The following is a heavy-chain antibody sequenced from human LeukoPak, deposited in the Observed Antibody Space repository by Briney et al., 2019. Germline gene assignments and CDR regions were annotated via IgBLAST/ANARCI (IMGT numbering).Heavy chain of an antibody. D-gene: IGHD6-6*01. CDR3: PSYSSFGDFDY. CDR2: MNPNSGNT. V-gene: IGHV1-8*03. CDR1: GYTFTSYD. J-gene: IGHJ4*01. Sequence: ASVKVSCKASGYTFTSYDINWVRQATGQGLEWMGWMNPNSGNTGYAQKFHGRVTITRNTSISTAYMELSSLRSEDTAVYQCPSYSSFGDFDYSGPGTLVTASP.